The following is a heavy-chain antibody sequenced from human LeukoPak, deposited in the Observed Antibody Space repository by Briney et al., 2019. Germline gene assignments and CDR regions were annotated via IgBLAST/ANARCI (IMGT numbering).Heavy chain of an antibody. CDR3: AKDGVITMVRGANFDY. D-gene: IGHD3-10*01. V-gene: IGHV3-23*01. CDR1: GFTSSSYA. Sequence: GGSLRLSCAASGFTSSSYAMSWVRRPPGKGREWVSAISGSGGSTYYADSVKGRFTISRDNSNNTLYLQMNSLRAEDTAVYYCAKDGVITMVRGANFDYWGQGTLVTVSS. CDR2: ISGSGGST. J-gene: IGHJ4*02.